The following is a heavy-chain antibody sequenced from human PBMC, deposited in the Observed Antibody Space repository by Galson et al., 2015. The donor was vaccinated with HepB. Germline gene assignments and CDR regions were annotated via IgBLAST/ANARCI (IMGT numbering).Heavy chain of an antibody. CDR3: ARDVIVVVTAATKSDAFDL. CDR1: GDSVSSDSAA. J-gene: IGHJ3*01. V-gene: IGHV6-1*01. Sequence: CAISGDSVSSDSAAWNWIRQSPSRGLEWLGRTYYRSKWYYDYAVSVKSRITINPDTSKNQFSLHLNSVTPEDTAVYFCARDVIVVVTAATKSDAFDLWGHGTLIT. CDR2: TYYRSKWYY. D-gene: IGHD2-2*01.